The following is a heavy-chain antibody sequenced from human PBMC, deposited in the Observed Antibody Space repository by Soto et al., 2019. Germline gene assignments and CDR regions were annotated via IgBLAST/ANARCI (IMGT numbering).Heavy chain of an antibody. CDR1: GYTFTSYD. CDR3: PTILSHSRYSIDV. D-gene: IGHD1-1*01. V-gene: IGHV1-8*01. Sequence: GASVKVSCKASGYTFTSYDIKWVRQATGQGIEKMGWMNPNRGNTCYAQKFQGRVTMTRNTSISTANMRLTSLLFEDTVVYFCPTILSHSRYSIDVWEKGTTVTVS. CDR2: MNPNRGNT. J-gene: IGHJ6*03.